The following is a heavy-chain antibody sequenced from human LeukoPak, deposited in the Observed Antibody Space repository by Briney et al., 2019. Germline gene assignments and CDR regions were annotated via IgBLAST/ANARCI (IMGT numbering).Heavy chain of an antibody. CDR2: ISGYNGDT. CDR3: ARGGHTPRRFDWLPVFWFDP. Sequence: ASVKVSCKTFGYPFSSCGINWVRQAPGQGLEWMGWISGYNGDTNYAQKFQGRVTMTTDTSTNTAYMDLRRLRSDDTALYHCARGGHTPRRFDWLPVFWFDPWGQGTLVTVSS. CDR1: GYPFSSCG. J-gene: IGHJ5*02. D-gene: IGHD3-9*01. V-gene: IGHV1-18*01.